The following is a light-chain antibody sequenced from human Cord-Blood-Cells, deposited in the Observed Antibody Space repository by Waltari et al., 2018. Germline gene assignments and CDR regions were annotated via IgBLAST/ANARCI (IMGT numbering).Light chain of an antibody. CDR3: AAWDNSLNGPWV. CDR2: YDD. J-gene: IGLJ3*02. CDR1: SPNIGNNA. V-gene: IGLV1-36*01. Sequence: QSVLTQPPSVSEAPRQRVTISCSGSSPNIGNNAVNWYQQLPGKAPKLLIYYDDLLPTALSDGFSGSKAGTSAYLAINGLRSEEEADYYCAAWDNSLNGPWVFGEGTKLTV.